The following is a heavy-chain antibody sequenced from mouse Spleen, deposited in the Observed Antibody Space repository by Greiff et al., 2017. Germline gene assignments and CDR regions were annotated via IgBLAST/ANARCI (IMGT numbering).Heavy chain of an antibody. CDR3: ASPAYYRYDVKKFDY. CDR2: ILPGSGST. CDR1: GYTFTGYW. J-gene: IGHJ2*01. D-gene: IGHD2-14*01. V-gene: IGHV1-9*01. Sequence: QVQLQQSGAELMKPGASVKLSCKASGYTFTGYWKEWVKQRPGHGLEWIGEILPGSGSTNYNEKFKGKATFTADTSSNTAYMQLSSLTTEDSAIYYCASPAYYRYDVKKFDYWGQGTTLTVSS.